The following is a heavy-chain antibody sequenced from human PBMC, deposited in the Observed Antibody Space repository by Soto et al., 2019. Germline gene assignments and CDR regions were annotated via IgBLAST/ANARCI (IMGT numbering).Heavy chain of an antibody. CDR1: GFTFSNAW. D-gene: IGHD5-12*01. CDR3: TTARRDGYNWLFY. V-gene: IGHV3-15*07. J-gene: IGHJ4*02. CDR2: IKSKTDGGTT. Sequence: GGSLRLSCAASGFTFSNAWMNWVRQAPGKGLEWVGRIKSKTDGGTTDYAAPVKGRFTISRDDSKNTLYLQMNSLKTEDTAVYYCTTARRDGYNWLFYWGQGTLVTVSS.